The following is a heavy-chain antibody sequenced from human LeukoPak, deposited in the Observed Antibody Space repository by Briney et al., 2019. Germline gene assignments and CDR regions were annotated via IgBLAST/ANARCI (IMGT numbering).Heavy chain of an antibody. D-gene: IGHD6-13*01. V-gene: IGHV3-7*01. CDR3: GREISSWYRTEGRFDP. Sequence: GGSLRLSRAASGFTFSNYWMTWVRQAPGKGLEWVANIKQDGSEKYYVDSLEGRFTISRDNAKNSLYLQMNSLRAEDTAVYYCGREISSWYRTEGRFDPWGQGTLVTVSS. J-gene: IGHJ5*02. CDR1: GFTFSNYW. CDR2: IKQDGSEK.